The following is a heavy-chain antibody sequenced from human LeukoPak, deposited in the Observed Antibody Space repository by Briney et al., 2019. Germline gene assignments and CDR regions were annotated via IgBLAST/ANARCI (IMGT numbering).Heavy chain of an antibody. J-gene: IGHJ4*02. V-gene: IGHV4-4*07. Sequence: SETLSLTCTVPGGSISSYYWSWIRPPAGKGLEWIGRIYTSGSTNYNPSLKSRVTMSLDTSKNQFSLKLSSVTAADTAVYYCAREDEGATYCWVQGTLVTVSS. D-gene: IGHD1-26*01. CDR3: AREDEGATYC. CDR1: GGSISSYY. CDR2: IYTSGST.